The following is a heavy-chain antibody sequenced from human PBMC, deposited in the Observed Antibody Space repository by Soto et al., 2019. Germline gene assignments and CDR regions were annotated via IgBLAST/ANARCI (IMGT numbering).Heavy chain of an antibody. CDR2: IWYDGSNK. D-gene: IGHD6-13*01. J-gene: IGHJ3*02. CDR1: GFTFSSYG. Sequence: GGSLRLSCGASGFTFSSYGMHWVRQAPGKGLEWVAVIWYDGSNKYYADSVKGRFTISRDNSKNTLYLQMNSLRAEDTAVYYCASNIAAAGSSEFGAFGIWGQGTMVTVSS. V-gene: IGHV3-33*01. CDR3: ASNIAAAGSSEFGAFGI.